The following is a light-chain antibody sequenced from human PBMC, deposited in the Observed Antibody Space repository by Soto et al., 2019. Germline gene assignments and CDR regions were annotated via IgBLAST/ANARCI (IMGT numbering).Light chain of an antibody. J-gene: IGKJ2*01. CDR2: KAS. Sequence: DIRMTQSPSTLSASEGDRVTITCRASQSISSWLAWYQQKPGKAPKLLIYKASTLESGVPSRFSGSGSGTEFTLTISSLQPDDFAPYYCQQYNSYPYTFGQGTKLEIK. V-gene: IGKV1-5*03. CDR1: QSISSW. CDR3: QQYNSYPYT.